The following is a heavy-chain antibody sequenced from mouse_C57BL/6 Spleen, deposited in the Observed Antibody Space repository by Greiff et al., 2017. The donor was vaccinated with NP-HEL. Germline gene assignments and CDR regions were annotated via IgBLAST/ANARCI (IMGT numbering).Heavy chain of an antibody. J-gene: IGHJ4*01. CDR3: ARGERNWHSLDY. Sequence: EVLLVESGGDLVKPGGSLKLSCAASGFTFSSYGMSWVRQTPGKGLEWVATISSGGSYTYYPDSVKGRFTISRDKAKSTLYLQMSSLKSEDTAMYYCARGERNWHSLDYWGQGTSVTVSS. D-gene: IGHD4-1*01. CDR2: ISSGGSYT. CDR1: GFTFSSYG. V-gene: IGHV5-6*01.